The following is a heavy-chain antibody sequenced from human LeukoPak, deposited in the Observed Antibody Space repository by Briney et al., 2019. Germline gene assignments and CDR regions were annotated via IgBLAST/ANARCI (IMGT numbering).Heavy chain of an antibody. CDR1: GGSISSSSYY. V-gene: IGHV4-39*07. CDR2: INHSGST. D-gene: IGHD6-13*01. Sequence: PSETLSLTCTVSGGSISSSSYYWGWIRQPPGTGLEWIGEINHSGSTNYNPSLKSRVTISVDTSKNQFSLKLSSVTAADTAVYYCARGAAAGYYYYYYMDVWGKGTTVTISS. J-gene: IGHJ6*03. CDR3: ARGAAAGYYYYYYMDV.